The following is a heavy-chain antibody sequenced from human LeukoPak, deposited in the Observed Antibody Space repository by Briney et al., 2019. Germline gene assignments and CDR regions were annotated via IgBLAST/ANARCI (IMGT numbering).Heavy chain of an antibody. CDR3: ATEWFGELLRFDY. D-gene: IGHD3-10*01. CDR2: INPNSGGT. V-gene: IGHV1-2*02. CDR1: GYTFTGYY. J-gene: IGHJ4*02. Sequence: ASVKVSCKASGYTFTGYYMHWVRQAPGQGLEWMGWINPNSGGTNYAQKFQGRVTMTRDTSISTAYMELRSLRSDDTAVYYCATEWFGELLRFDYWGQGTLVTVSS.